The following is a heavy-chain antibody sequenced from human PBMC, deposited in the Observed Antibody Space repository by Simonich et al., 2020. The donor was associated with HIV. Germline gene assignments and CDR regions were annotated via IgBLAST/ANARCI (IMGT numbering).Heavy chain of an antibody. V-gene: IGHV4-34*01. CDR1: GGYFSGYY. D-gene: IGHD3-10*01. CDR3: ARESTLRSYYYGSGSGLGY. Sequence: QVQLQQWGAGLLKPSETLSLTCAVYGGYFSGYYWSWIRQPPGKGLEWIGEINHSGSTPYNPTLKGRVTISVDTSKKQFSLKLSSVTAADTSVYYCARESTLRSYYYGSGSGLGYWGQGTLVTVSS. J-gene: IGHJ4*02. CDR2: INHSGST.